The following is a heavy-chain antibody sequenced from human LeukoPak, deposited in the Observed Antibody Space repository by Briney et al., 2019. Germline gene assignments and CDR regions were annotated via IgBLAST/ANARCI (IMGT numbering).Heavy chain of an antibody. CDR2: ISDSGDST. V-gene: IGHV3-23*01. CDR3: AREGGEWELLRTFDY. Sequence: GGSLRLSCAASGFSFSSYAMSWVRQAPGKGLEWVSAISDSGDSTFYSDSVKGRFTISRDNAKNSLYLQMNSLRAEDTAVYYCAREGGEWELLRTFDYWGQGTLVTVSS. D-gene: IGHD1-26*01. J-gene: IGHJ4*02. CDR1: GFSFSSYA.